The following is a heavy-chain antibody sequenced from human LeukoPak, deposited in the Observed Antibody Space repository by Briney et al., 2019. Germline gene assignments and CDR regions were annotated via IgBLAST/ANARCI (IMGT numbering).Heavy chain of an antibody. J-gene: IGHJ2*01. Sequence: GESLKISCKGSGYSFTSYWIGWVRQMPGKGLEWMGIIYPGDSDTRYSPSFQGQVTISADKSISTAYLQWSSLKASDTAMYYCARLTMFRGVVYGTDWHSDLWGRGTLVTVSS. V-gene: IGHV5-51*01. CDR1: GYSFTSYW. CDR2: IYPGDSDT. CDR3: ARLTMFRGVVYGTDWHSDL. D-gene: IGHD3-10*01.